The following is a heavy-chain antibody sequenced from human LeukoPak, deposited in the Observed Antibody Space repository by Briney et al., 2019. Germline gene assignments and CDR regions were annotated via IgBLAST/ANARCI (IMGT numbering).Heavy chain of an antibody. J-gene: IGHJ4*02. CDR2: ISSSGSTI. CDR3: ARGNPPDYYDSSGQLFDY. D-gene: IGHD3-22*01. V-gene: IGHV3-11*04. CDR1: GFTFSDYY. Sequence: GGSLRLSCAASGFTFSDYYMSWIRQAPGKGLEWVSYISSSGSTIYYADSVKGRFTISRDNAKNSLYLQMNSLRAEDTAVYYCARGNPPDYYDSSGQLFDYWGQGTLVTVSS.